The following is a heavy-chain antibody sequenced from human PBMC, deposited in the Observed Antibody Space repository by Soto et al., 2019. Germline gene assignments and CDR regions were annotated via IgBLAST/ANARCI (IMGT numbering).Heavy chain of an antibody. CDR3: AKEADYDFWSGEGGYFDY. J-gene: IGHJ4*02. D-gene: IGHD3-3*01. CDR2: ISGSGGST. CDR1: GFTFSSYA. Sequence: GALRLSCAASGFTFSSYAMSWVRQAPGKGLEWVSAISGSGGSTYYADSVKGRFTISRDNSKNTLYLQMNSLRAEDTAVYYCAKEADYDFWSGEGGYFDYWGQGTLVTVSS. V-gene: IGHV3-23*01.